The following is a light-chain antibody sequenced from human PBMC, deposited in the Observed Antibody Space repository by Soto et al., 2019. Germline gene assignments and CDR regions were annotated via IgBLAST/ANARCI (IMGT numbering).Light chain of an antibody. CDR3: QQYNNWPPIT. V-gene: IGKV3-15*01. Sequence: EMVLTQSPDTLSWSVLEIGALSFMASQSVSSNLAWYQQKPGQAPRLLIYGASTRATGIPARFSGSGSGTEFTLTISSLQSEHFAVYYCQQYNNWPPITFGQGTRLEIK. J-gene: IGKJ5*01. CDR2: GAS. CDR1: QSVSSN.